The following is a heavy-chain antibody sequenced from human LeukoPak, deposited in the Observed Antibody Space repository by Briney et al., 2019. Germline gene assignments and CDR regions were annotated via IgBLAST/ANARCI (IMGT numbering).Heavy chain of an antibody. D-gene: IGHD6-19*01. J-gene: IGHJ4*02. CDR2: IIPIFGTA. V-gene: IGHV1-69*05. Sequence: ASVKVSCKASGGTFSSYAISWVRQAPGQGLEWMGGIIPIFGTANYPQKFQDRVTIVTDESTSTAYIEVRSLTSEDTAMYYCAVRPDGYNSGWYRFDFWGQGTLVTVSS. CDR1: GGTFSSYA. CDR3: AVRPDGYNSGWYRFDF.